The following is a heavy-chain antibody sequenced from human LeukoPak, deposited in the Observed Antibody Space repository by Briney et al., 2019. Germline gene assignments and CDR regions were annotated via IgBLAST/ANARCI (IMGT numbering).Heavy chain of an antibody. CDR2: IYRGGST. D-gene: IGHD4-17*01. Sequence: GGSQRLSCAASGLTFSSNYMSWVRQAPGKGLKWVSVIYRGGSTYYADSVKGRFTISRDNSKNTLYLQMNSLRAEDTAVYYCARDSYVDSEAVRWFDPWGQGTLVTVSS. CDR3: ARDSYVDSEAVRWFDP. V-gene: IGHV3-66*01. CDR1: GLTFSSNY. J-gene: IGHJ5*02.